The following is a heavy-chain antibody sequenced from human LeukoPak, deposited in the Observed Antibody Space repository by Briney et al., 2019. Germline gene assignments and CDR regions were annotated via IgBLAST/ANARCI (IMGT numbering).Heavy chain of an antibody. J-gene: IGHJ6*02. CDR2: ISVIGGST. V-gene: IGHV3-23*01. CDR3: AKEPLARYCSSTSCYYYYYGMDV. D-gene: IGHD2-2*01. Sequence: GGSLRLSCAASGFTFSSYAMSWVRQAPGKGLEWVSSISVIGGSTYYADSVRGRFTISRDNSKNTLYLQMNSLRAEDTAVYYCAKEPLARYCSSTSCYYYYYGMDVWGQGTTVTVSS. CDR1: GFTFSSYA.